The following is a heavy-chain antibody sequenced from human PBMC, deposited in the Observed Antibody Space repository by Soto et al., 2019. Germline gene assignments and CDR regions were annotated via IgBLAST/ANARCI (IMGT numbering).Heavy chain of an antibody. Sequence: SETLSLTCTVSGGSISSYYWSWIRQPPGKGLEWIGYSYYSGSTNYNPSLKSRVTISVDTSKNQFSLKLSSVTTADTAVYYCARPQRGYSYGPMDVWGKGTTVTVSS. V-gene: IGHV4-59*01. CDR2: SYYSGST. CDR3: ARPQRGYSYGPMDV. CDR1: GGSISSYY. J-gene: IGHJ6*03. D-gene: IGHD5-18*01.